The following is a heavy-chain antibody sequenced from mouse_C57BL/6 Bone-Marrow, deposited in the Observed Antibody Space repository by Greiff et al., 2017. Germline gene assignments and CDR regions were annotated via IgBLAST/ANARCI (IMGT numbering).Heavy chain of an antibody. J-gene: IGHJ4*01. Sequence: QVQLKQSGAELVRPGSSVKLSCKASGYTFTSYWMDWVKQRPGQGLEWIGNIYPSDSETHYNQKFKDKATLTVDKSSSTAYMQLSSLTSEDSAVYYCARGSNYPYYARDYWGQGTSVTVSS. CDR1: GYTFTSYW. CDR3: ARGSNYPYYARDY. V-gene: IGHV1-61*01. CDR2: IYPSDSET. D-gene: IGHD2-5*01.